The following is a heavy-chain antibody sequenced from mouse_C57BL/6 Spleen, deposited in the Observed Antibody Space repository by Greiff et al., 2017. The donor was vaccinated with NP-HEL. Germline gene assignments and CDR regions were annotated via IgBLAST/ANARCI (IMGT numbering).Heavy chain of an antibody. J-gene: IGHJ1*03. Sequence: EVKLVESGGGLVQPGGSLSLSCAASGFTFTDYYMSWVRQPPGKALEWLGFIRNKANGYTTEYSASVKGRFTISRDNSQSILYLQMNALRAEDSATYYCARYSSHYYGSSYGYFDVWGTGTTVTVSS. CDR2: IRNKANGYTT. CDR1: GFTFTDYY. CDR3: ARYSSHYYGSSYGYFDV. V-gene: IGHV7-3*01. D-gene: IGHD1-1*01.